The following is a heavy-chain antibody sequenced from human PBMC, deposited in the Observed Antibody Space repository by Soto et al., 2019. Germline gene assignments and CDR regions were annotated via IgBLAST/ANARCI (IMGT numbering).Heavy chain of an antibody. CDR3: ARLEQLGQHVDS. Sequence: EVQLVQSGAEVKKPGDSLKISCKTSGYSFSNYWIDWVRQVPGGGLEWMGIIYPGDSDTRYNPSFQGRVTISADKSITTAYLQLSGLQASDTAMYFCARLEQLGQHVDSWGQGTLVTVSS. CDR1: GYSFSNYW. J-gene: IGHJ4*02. D-gene: IGHD1-1*01. CDR2: IYPGDSDT. V-gene: IGHV5-51*01.